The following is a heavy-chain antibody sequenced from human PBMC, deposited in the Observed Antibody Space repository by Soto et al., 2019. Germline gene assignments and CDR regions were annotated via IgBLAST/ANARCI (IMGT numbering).Heavy chain of an antibody. D-gene: IGHD3-3*01. J-gene: IGHJ4*02. CDR1: GGSISSGGYY. CDR3: ARINYDFWSGYYY. V-gene: IGHV4-31*03. CDR2: IYYSGST. Sequence: SETLSLTCTVSGGSISSGGYYWSWIRQHPGKGLEWIGYIYYSGSTYYNPSLKSRVTISVDTSKNQFSLKLSSVTAADTAVYYCARINYDFWSGYYYWGQGTLVTVSS.